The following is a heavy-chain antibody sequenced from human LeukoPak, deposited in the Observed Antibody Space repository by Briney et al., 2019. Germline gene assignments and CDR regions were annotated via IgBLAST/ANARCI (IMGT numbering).Heavy chain of an antibody. CDR3: ARDATRGGDSNSYYDAFDI. J-gene: IGHJ3*02. D-gene: IGHD3-22*01. CDR2: IRYDGSRK. Sequence: GGSLRLSCAASGFIFSSYGMHWVRQAPDKGLEWVAFIRYDGSRKYYADSVKGRFTISRDNSKNTLYLQMNSLRAEDTAVYYCARDATRGGDSNSYYDAFDIWGQGTMITVSS. CDR1: GFIFSSYG. V-gene: IGHV3-30*02.